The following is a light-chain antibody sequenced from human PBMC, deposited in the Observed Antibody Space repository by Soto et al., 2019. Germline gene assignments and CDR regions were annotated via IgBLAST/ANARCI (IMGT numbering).Light chain of an antibody. V-gene: IGKV1-5*01. CDR3: QQYNNYPRT. CDR1: ESISGW. CDR2: DAS. J-gene: IGKJ1*01. Sequence: DIEMTQSPSTLSPSIGDGVTITCRASESISGWLAWYQQQPGKAPKLLIYDASNLESGVPSRFSGSGSGTEFTLAISSLQPDDFATYYCQQYNNYPRTFGQGTKVDIK.